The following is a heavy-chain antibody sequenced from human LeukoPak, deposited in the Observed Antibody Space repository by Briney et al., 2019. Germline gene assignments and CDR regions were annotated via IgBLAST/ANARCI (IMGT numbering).Heavy chain of an antibody. J-gene: IGHJ4*02. D-gene: IGHD3-22*01. CDR2: IYYSGGT. Sequence: SETLSLTCTVSGGSISSYYWSWIRQPPGKGLEWIGYIYYSGGTNYNPSLKSRVTISVDTSKNQFSLKLSSVTAADTAVYYCARDRAGGYYDSSGYFDYWGQGTLVTVSS. CDR1: GGSISSYY. CDR3: ARDRAGGYYDSSGYFDY. V-gene: IGHV4-59*01.